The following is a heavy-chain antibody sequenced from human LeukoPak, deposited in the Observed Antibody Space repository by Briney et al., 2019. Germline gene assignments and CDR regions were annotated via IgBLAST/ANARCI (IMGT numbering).Heavy chain of an antibody. J-gene: IGHJ1*01. CDR1: GGSISNYY. D-gene: IGHD1-26*01. CDR3: ARALSGTYGLFQH. CDR2: IYYSGST. Sequence: SETLSLTCTVSGGSISNYYWSWIRQPPGKGLEWIGYIYYSGSTYYNPSLRSRDTISVDTSKNQFSLNLNSVTAADTAVYYCARALSGTYGLFQHWGQGTLVTVSS. V-gene: IGHV4-59*01.